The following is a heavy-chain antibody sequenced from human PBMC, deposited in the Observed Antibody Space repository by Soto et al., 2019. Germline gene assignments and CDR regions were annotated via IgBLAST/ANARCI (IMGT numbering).Heavy chain of an antibody. J-gene: IGHJ5*02. Sequence: LSLTCTVSGGAISGYYWTWIRQSAGKGLEWIGRIYSSGGTKYNPSLQSRVTMSPDTSKNQFSLRLSSVTAADTAVYYCARGQRFSDSFDPWGQGTLVTVSS. CDR1: GGAISGYY. CDR3: ARGQRFSDSFDP. D-gene: IGHD3-3*01. V-gene: IGHV4-4*07. CDR2: IYSSGGT.